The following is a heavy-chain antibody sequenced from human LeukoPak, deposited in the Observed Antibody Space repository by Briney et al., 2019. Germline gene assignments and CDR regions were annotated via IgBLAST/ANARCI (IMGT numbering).Heavy chain of an antibody. J-gene: IGHJ4*02. Sequence: ASVKVSCKASGYAFTGYYMHWVRQAPGQGLEWMGWINTNTGNPTYAQGFTGRFVFSLDTSVSTAYLQISSLKAEDTAVYYCARALNRQQLVPGYWGQGTLVTVSS. CDR1: GYAFTGYY. D-gene: IGHD6-13*01. V-gene: IGHV7-4-1*02. CDR3: ARALNRQQLVPGY. CDR2: INTNTGNP.